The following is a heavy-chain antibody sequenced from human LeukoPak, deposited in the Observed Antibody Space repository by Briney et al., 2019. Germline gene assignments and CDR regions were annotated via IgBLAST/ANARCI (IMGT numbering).Heavy chain of an antibody. V-gene: IGHV3-7*01. J-gene: IGHJ4*02. CDR3: ARDFDPYYYDSSGYTTPEDY. Sequence: PGGSLRLSCAASGFTFSSYWMSWVRQAPGKGLEWVANIKQGGSEKYYVDSVKGRFTISRDNAKNSLYLQMNSLRAEDTAVYYCARDFDPYYYDSSGYTTPEDYWGQGTLVTVSS. CDR2: IKQGGSEK. CDR1: GFTFSSYW. D-gene: IGHD3-22*01.